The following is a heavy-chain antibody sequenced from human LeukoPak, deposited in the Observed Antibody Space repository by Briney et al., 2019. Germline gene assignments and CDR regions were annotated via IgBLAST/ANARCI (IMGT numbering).Heavy chain of an antibody. CDR3: ARAMRYYDSSGYLTGSTWRDLNAVDY. D-gene: IGHD3-22*01. CDR1: GFTFSSYW. V-gene: IGHV3-7*01. Sequence: PGGALRLSCAASGFTFSSYWMSWVRQAPGKGLEWVANIKQDGSEKYYVDSVKGRFTISRDNAKNSLYLQMNSLRAEDTAVYYCARAMRYYDSSGYLTGSTWRDLNAVDYRGQGTLVTVSS. CDR2: IKQDGSEK. J-gene: IGHJ4*02.